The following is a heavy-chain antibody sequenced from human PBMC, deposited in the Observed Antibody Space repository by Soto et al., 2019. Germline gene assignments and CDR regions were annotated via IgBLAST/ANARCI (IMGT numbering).Heavy chain of an antibody. CDR1: GFTVSSNY. D-gene: IGHD3-3*01. CDR3: ARESITIFGVVNPYMDV. J-gene: IGHJ6*02. Sequence: GGSLRLSCAASGFTVSSNYMSWVRQAPGKGLEWVSVIYSGGSTYYADSVKGRFTISRDNSKNTLYLQMNSLRAEDTAVYYCARESITIFGVVNPYMDVWGQGTTVTSP. CDR2: IYSGGST. V-gene: IGHV3-53*01.